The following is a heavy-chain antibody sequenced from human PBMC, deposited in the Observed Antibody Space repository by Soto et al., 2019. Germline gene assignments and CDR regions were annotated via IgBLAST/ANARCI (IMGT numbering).Heavy chain of an antibody. CDR1: GGSFSSYI. V-gene: IGHV1-3*01. CDR3: TRDYYDSSGYYPKFHY. Sequence: GASVKVSCKASGGSFSSYIVSWVRQAPGQRLEWMGWINAGDGNTKYSPNFQGRVTITKDTSASTVYMELSSLRSEDTAVYFCTRDYYDSSGYYPKFHYWGQGTLVTVSS. CDR2: INAGDGNT. J-gene: IGHJ4*02. D-gene: IGHD3-22*01.